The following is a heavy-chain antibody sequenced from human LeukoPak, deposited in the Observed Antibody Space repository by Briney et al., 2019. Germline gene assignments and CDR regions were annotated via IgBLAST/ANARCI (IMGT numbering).Heavy chain of an antibody. J-gene: IGHJ6*02. Sequence: SETLSLTCTASGGSISSYYWSWIRQPPGKGLEWIGYIYYSGSTNYNPSLKSRVTISVDTSKNQFSLKLSSVTAADTAVYYCARVSGDYYYYYYGMDVWGQGTTVTVSS. V-gene: IGHV4-59*01. CDR1: GGSISSYY. CDR2: IYYSGST. CDR3: ARVSGDYYYYYYGMDV. D-gene: IGHD4-17*01.